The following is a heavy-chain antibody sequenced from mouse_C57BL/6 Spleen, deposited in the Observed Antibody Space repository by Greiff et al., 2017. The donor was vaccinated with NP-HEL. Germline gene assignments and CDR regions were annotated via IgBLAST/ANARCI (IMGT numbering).Heavy chain of an antibody. CDR2: INYDGSST. CDR1: GFTFSDYY. CDR3: ARVKYGGYFDY. V-gene: IGHV5-16*01. D-gene: IGHD1-1*02. Sequence: EVKLVESEGGLVQPGSSMKLSCTASGFTFSDYYMAWVRQVPEKGLEWVANINYDGSSTYYLDSLKSRFIISRDNAKNILYLQMSSLKSEDTATYYCARVKYGGYFDYWGQGTTLTVSS. J-gene: IGHJ2*01.